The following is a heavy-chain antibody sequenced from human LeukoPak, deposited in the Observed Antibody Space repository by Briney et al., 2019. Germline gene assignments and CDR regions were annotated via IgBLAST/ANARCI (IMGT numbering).Heavy chain of an antibody. V-gene: IGHV3-21*01. J-gene: IGHJ4*02. CDR3: ARDSSSGSHFGIFDY. CDR2: VSTSGTYI. Sequence: GGSLRLSCAASGFTFTTYNMNWVRQAPGKGLEWVSSVSTSGTYIYYADPVKGRFTISRDNARNSLYLQMNSLRAEDTAVYYCARDSSSGSHFGIFDYWGQGTLVTVSS. CDR1: GFTFTTYN. D-gene: IGHD1-26*01.